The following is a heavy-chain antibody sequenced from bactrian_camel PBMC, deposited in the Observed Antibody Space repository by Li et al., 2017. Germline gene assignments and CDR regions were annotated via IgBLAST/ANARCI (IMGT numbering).Heavy chain of an antibody. Sequence: QVQLVESGGGSAQAGGSLRLSCTASGYTFSRYCVGWFRQAPGKEREGVAVIDGDYGTTYADSVKGRFIISKDYAVNTLYLQMSSLKPEDTAMYSCQPTTTCSHPYLLGQGTQVTVS. V-gene: IGHV3S26*01. CDR2: IDGDYGTT. CDR1: GYTFSRYC. J-gene: IGHJ4*01.